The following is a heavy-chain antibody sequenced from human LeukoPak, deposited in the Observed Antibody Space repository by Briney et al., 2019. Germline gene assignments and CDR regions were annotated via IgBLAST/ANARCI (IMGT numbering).Heavy chain of an antibody. D-gene: IGHD3-22*01. Sequence: RWVRXXXGXGLEWVXGINWNRGNIDYGDSVKGRFTISRDNAKNSLYLQMNSLRTEDTALYYCAKDMGYDSSGSLDYWGQGTLVTVSS. CDR3: AKDMGYDSSGSLDY. V-gene: IGHV3-9*01. CDR2: INWNRGNI. J-gene: IGHJ4*02.